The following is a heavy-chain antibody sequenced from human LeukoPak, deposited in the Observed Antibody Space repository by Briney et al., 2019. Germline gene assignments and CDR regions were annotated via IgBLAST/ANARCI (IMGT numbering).Heavy chain of an antibody. D-gene: IGHD5-24*01. V-gene: IGHV1-2*02. J-gene: IGHJ3*02. CDR3: ARDRDDIFDI. Sequence: ASVKASCKASGYTFTGYYMHWVRQAPGQGLEWMGWIKPSSGGTNYAQKFQGRVTMTRDTSTSTAYMELNSLRSDDTAVYYCARDRDDIFDIWGQGTMVTVSS. CDR2: IKPSSGGT. CDR1: GYTFTGYY.